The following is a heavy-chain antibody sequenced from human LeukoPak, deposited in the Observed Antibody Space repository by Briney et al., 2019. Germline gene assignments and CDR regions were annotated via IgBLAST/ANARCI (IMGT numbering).Heavy chain of an antibody. J-gene: IGHJ5*02. CDR3: ARDRIMVVGPYNWFDP. V-gene: IGHV3-11*04. CDR1: GFTVSSNY. CDR2: ISSSGSTI. Sequence: GGSLRLSCAASGFTVSSNYMTWLRQAPGKGLEWISYISSSGSTIYYADSVKGRFTISRDNAENSLYLHMSSLRAEDTALYYCARDRIMVVGPYNWFDPWGQGTLVTVSS. D-gene: IGHD2-15*01.